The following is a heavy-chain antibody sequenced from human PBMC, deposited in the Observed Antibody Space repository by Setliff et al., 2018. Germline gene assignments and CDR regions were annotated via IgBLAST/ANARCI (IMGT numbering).Heavy chain of an antibody. CDR3: ARDDSSGYHTTYFDY. J-gene: IGHJ4*02. CDR2: FIPMEGRA. Sequence: GASVKVSCKASGSSFSSYTISWVRQAPGQGLEWMGRFIPMEGRADYAQNFQGRVTIIADKSTSIVYMELSSLRSEDTAVYYCARDDSSGYHTTYFDYWGQGTLVTVSS. CDR1: GSSFSSYT. D-gene: IGHD3-22*01. V-gene: IGHV1-69*08.